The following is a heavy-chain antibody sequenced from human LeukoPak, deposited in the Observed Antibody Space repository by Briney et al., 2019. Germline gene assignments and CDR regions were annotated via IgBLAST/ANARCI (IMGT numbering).Heavy chain of an antibody. Sequence: GGSLRLSCAASGFTVSSNYMSWVRQAPGKGLEWVSVIYSGGSTYYADSVKGRFTISRDNSKNTLYLQMNSLRAEDTAVYYCASNSRHYDFWSGYYHDAFDIWGQGTMVTVSS. D-gene: IGHD3-3*01. J-gene: IGHJ3*02. CDR1: GFTVSSNY. V-gene: IGHV3-53*01. CDR2: IYSGGST. CDR3: ASNSRHYDFWSGYYHDAFDI.